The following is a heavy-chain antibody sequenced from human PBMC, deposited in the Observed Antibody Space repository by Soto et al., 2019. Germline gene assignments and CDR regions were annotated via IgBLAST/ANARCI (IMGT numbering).Heavy chain of an antibody. J-gene: IGHJ3*02. Sequence: GGSLRLSCAASGFTFSSYAMSWVRQAPGKGLEWVSAISGSGGSTYYADSVKGRVTISRDNSKNTLYLQMNSLRAEDTAVYYCAKEGRTIFPTYDAFDIWGQGTMVTVSS. CDR3: AKEGRTIFPTYDAFDI. CDR1: GFTFSSYA. V-gene: IGHV3-23*01. CDR2: ISGSGGST. D-gene: IGHD1-1*01.